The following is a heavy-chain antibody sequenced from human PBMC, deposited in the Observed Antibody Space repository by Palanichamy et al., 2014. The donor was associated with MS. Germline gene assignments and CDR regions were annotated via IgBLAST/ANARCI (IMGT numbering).Heavy chain of an antibody. J-gene: IGHJ4*02. CDR2: IYHTGST. CDR1: GGSISSYY. Sequence: QVQLQESGPELVKPSETLSLSCTVSGGSISSYYWSWIRQSPGKGLEWIGFIYHTGSTTYNPSLKGRVTISLDTSKNQFSLKMTSVTAADTAVYYCAREGYDFWSGYYRARPFDYWGQGTLVTVSS. D-gene: IGHD3/OR15-3a*01. CDR3: AREGYDFWSGYYRARPFDY. V-gene: IGHV4-59*01.